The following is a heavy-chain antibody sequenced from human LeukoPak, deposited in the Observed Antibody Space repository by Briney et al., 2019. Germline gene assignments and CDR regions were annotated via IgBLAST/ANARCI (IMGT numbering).Heavy chain of an antibody. CDR3: AREVNSSGWNY. CDR2: IYHSGST. CDR1: GDSMYYYVTHY. J-gene: IGHJ4*02. V-gene: IGHV4-61*10. Sequence: SETLSLTCTVSGDSMYYYVTHYWSWIRQPAGKGLEWIGRIYHSGSTYYNPSLKSRVTISVDTSKNQFSLKLSSVTAADTAVYYCAREVNSSGWNYWGQGTLVTVSS. D-gene: IGHD6-19*01.